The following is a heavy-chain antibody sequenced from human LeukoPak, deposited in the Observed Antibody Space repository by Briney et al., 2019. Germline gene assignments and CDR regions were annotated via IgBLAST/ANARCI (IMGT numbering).Heavy chain of an antibody. D-gene: IGHD1-1*01. CDR3: ARGKQLASYYFDY. V-gene: IGHV3-21*01. CDR2: ISSSSSYI. J-gene: IGHJ4*02. CDR1: RFTFSSYS. Sequence: GGSLRLSCAASRFTFSSYSMNWVRQAPGKGLEWVSSISSSSSYIYYADSVKGRFTISRDNAKNSLYLQMNSLRAEDTAVYYCARGKQLASYYFDYWGQGTLVTVSS.